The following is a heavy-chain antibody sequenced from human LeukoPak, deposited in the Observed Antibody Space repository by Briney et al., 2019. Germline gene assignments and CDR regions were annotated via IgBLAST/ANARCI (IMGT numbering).Heavy chain of an antibody. Sequence: GESLKISCKGSGYSFTNYWIGWVRQMPGKGLEWMGIIYPGDSDTRYSPSFQGQVTISADKSISTAYLQWSSLKASDTAMYYCARLAVAGTGPSNYFDYWGQGTLVTVSS. V-gene: IGHV5-51*01. CDR1: GYSFTNYW. D-gene: IGHD6-19*01. CDR3: ARLAVAGTGPSNYFDY. CDR2: IYPGDSDT. J-gene: IGHJ4*02.